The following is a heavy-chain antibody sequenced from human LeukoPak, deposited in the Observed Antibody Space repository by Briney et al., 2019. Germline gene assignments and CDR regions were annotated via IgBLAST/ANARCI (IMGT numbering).Heavy chain of an antibody. D-gene: IGHD6-19*01. Sequence: SETLSLTCTVSGYSISSGYYWGWIRQPPGEGLEWIGSIYHSGNTYYNPSLKSRVTISVDTSKNQFSLKLSSVTAADTAVYYCARDRIAVSDPPNWFDPWGQGTLVIVSS. J-gene: IGHJ5*02. CDR1: GYSISSGYY. CDR3: ARDRIAVSDPPNWFDP. V-gene: IGHV4-38-2*02. CDR2: IYHSGNT.